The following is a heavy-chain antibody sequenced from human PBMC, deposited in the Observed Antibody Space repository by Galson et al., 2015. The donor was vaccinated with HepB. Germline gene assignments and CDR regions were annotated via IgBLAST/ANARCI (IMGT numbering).Heavy chain of an antibody. CDR3: VKAPIQGTVVTVYARHYGMDV. Sequence: SLRLSCAASGFTFSSYAMSWVRQAPGKGLEWVPAISGSGGSTYHADSVKGRFTISRDNSKNTLYLQMNSLRPEDTAMYYCVKAPIQGTVVTVYARHYGMDVWGQGTTVTVSS. V-gene: IGHV3-23*01. CDR2: ISGSGGST. D-gene: IGHD2-8*01. J-gene: IGHJ6*02. CDR1: GFTFSSYA.